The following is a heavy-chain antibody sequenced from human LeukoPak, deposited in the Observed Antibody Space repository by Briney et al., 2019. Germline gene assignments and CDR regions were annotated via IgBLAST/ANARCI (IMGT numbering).Heavy chain of an antibody. D-gene: IGHD5-18*01. V-gene: IGHV4-34*01. CDR3: ASHSYGYYYYYGMDV. CDR2: INHSGST. J-gene: IGHJ6*02. CDR1: GGSFSGYY. Sequence: SETLSLTCAVYGGSFSGYYWSWIRQPPGKGLEWIGEINHSGSTNYNPSLKSRVTISVDTSKNQLSLKLSSVTAADTAVYYCASHSYGYYYYYGMDVWGQGTTVTVSS.